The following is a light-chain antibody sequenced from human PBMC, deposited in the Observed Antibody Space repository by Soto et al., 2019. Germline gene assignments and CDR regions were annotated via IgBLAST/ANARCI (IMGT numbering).Light chain of an antibody. Sequence: QSVLTQPPSASATPGQRVTISCSGSTSNIGSNSVYWYQQLPGSAPKLLVSNNGQRPSGVPDRFSGSKSGTSASLAISGLRSEDESDYYCASWDDTLRGPVFGGGTKLTVL. V-gene: IGLV1-47*01. CDR1: TSNIGSNS. CDR2: NNG. J-gene: IGLJ3*02. CDR3: ASWDDTLRGPV.